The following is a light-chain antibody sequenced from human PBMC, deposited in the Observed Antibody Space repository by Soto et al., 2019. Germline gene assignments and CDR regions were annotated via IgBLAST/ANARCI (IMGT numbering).Light chain of an antibody. CDR1: SSDVGGYKY. CDR3: SSYTSSSTWL. Sequence: QSALTQPASVSGSPGQSITISCSGTSSDVGGYKYVSWYQHHPGKAPKFMIYEVSNRPSGVSNRFSGSKSGNTASLTISGLQAEDEADYYCSSYTSSSTWLFGGGTKLTGL. J-gene: IGLJ3*02. V-gene: IGLV2-14*01. CDR2: EVS.